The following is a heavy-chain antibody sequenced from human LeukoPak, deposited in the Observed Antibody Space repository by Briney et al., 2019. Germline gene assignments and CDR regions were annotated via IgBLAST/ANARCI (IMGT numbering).Heavy chain of an antibody. D-gene: IGHD2-21*02. CDR2: ISWNSGSI. J-gene: IGHJ4*02. V-gene: IGHV3-9*01. CDR3: ARGDIVVVTATYFDY. CDR1: GFTFDDYA. Sequence: GGSLRLSCAAFGFTFDDYAMHWARQAPGKGLEWVSGISWNSGSIGYADSVKGRFTISRDNAKNSLYLQMNSLRAEDTALYYCARGDIVVVTATYFDYWGQGTLVTVSS.